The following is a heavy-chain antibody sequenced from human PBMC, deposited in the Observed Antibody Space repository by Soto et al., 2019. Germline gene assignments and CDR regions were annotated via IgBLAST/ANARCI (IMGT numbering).Heavy chain of an antibody. CDR2: IYYSGST. J-gene: IGHJ4*02. CDR1: GGSISSGGYY. V-gene: IGHV4-31*03. D-gene: IGHD6-19*01. Sequence: QVQLQESGPGLVKPSQTLSLTCTVSGGSISSGGYYWSWIRQHPGKGLEWIGYIYYSGSTYYNPSPKSRVTISVDTSKNQFPLKLSSVTAADTAVYYCARAVDSGWYERYFDYWGQGTLVTVSS. CDR3: ARAVDSGWYERYFDY.